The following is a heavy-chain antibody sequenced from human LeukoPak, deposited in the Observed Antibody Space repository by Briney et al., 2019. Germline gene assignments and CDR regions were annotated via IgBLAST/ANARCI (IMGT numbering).Heavy chain of an antibody. CDR1: GYTFTSYA. CDR3: ARDSGSGSNDY. D-gene: IGHD1-26*01. CDR2: ISAGNGNT. Sequence: ASVKVSCKASGYTFTSYAIHWVRQAPGQRLEWMGWISAGNGNTKYSQNFQGRITFISNTSATTAFMELSSLRSEDAAVYYCARDSGSGSNDYWGQGTLVTVSS. J-gene: IGHJ4*02. V-gene: IGHV1-3*01.